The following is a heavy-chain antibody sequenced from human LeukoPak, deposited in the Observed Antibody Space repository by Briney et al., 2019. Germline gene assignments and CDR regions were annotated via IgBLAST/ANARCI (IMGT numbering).Heavy chain of an antibody. V-gene: IGHV4-34*01. J-gene: IGHJ5*02. CDR3: ARGLGFDP. Sequence: SETLSLTCAVYGGSFSGYYWSWIRQPPGKGLEWIGEINHSGSTNYDPSLKSRVTISVDTSKNQFSLKLSSVTAADTAVYYCARGLGFDPWGQGTLVTVSS. CDR1: GGSFSGYY. CDR2: INHSGST.